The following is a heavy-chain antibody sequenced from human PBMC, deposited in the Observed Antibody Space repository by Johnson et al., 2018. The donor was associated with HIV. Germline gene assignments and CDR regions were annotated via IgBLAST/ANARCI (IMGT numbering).Heavy chain of an antibody. CDR1: GFTFDDYG. D-gene: IGHD3-10*01. CDR3: AIGRGEFPRHAFDI. J-gene: IGHJ3*02. V-gene: IGHV3-15*01. Sequence: VQLVESGGGLIQPGGSLRLSCAASGFTFDDYGMSWVRQAPGKWLEWVGRIKSKTDGGTTDYYADSVKGRFTISKDNSRNTLFLHMNSLRADDTAVYYCAIGRGEFPRHAFDIWGQGTMVTVSS. CDR2: IKSKTDGGTT.